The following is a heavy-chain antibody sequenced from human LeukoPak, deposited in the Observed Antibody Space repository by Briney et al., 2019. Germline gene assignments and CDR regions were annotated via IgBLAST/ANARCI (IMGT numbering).Heavy chain of an antibody. CDR2: TNHSGST. J-gene: IGHJ4*02. V-gene: IGHV4-34*01. D-gene: IGHD2-2*01. CDR3: ARGRTPWNYFDY. CDR1: GGSFSGYY. Sequence: SETLSLTCAVYGGSFSGYYWSWIRQPPGKGLEWIGETNHSGSTNYNPSLKSRVTISVDTSKNQFSLKLSSVTAADTAVYYCARGRTPWNYFDYWGQGTLVTVSS.